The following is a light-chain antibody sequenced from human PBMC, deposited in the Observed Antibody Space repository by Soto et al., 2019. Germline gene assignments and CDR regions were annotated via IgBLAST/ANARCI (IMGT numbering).Light chain of an antibody. J-gene: IGKJ5*01. V-gene: IGKV3-15*01. Sequence: DILMPESLATLSVCPGERATLSCRAGQGVTTNFAWYQQKSGQSPRLLIYDVSIRATGVPARFSGTGSETDFTLTISGLQSEDSAIYFCQQYNNWPYSFGQGTRLE. CDR2: DVS. CDR1: QGVTTN. CDR3: QQYNNWPYS.